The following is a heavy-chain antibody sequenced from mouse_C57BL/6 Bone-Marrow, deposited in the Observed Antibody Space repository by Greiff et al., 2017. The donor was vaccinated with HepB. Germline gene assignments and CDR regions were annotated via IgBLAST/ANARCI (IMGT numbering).Heavy chain of an antibody. J-gene: IGHJ1*03. D-gene: IGHD1-1*01. CDR3: TRSHYYGSSWGFDV. V-gene: IGHV1-5*01. CDR1: GYTFTSYW. Sequence: EVQRVESGTVLARPGASVKMSCKTSGYTFTSYWMHWVKQRPGQGLEWIGAIYPGNSDTSYNQKFKGKAKLTAVTSASTAYMELSSLTNEDSAVYYSTRSHYYGSSWGFDVWGTGTTVTVSS. CDR2: IYPGNSDT.